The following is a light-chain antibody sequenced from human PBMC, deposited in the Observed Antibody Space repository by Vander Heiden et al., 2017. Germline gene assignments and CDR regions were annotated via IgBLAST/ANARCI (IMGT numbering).Light chain of an antibody. V-gene: IGKV4-1*01. Sequence: DIVMTQSPDSLAVSLGERATINCKSSQSVLYSSNNKNYLAWYQQKPGQPPKLLIYWASTRESGVPERFSGSGSGTDFTPTISSLQAEDVAVYYCQQYYSTPPITFGGGTKVEIK. CDR1: QSVLYSSNNKNY. J-gene: IGKJ4*01. CDR3: QQYYSTPPIT. CDR2: WAS.